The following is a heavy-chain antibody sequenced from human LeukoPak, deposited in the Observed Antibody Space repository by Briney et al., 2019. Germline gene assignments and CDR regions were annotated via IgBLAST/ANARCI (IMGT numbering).Heavy chain of an antibody. Sequence: PSETLSLTCAVYGGSFSGYYWSWIRQPPGKGLEWIGEINHSGGTNYNPSLKSRVTISVDTSKNQFSLKLSSVTAADTAVYYCARGQYGLPYYYDSSGYYALGAFDIWGQGTMVTVSS. CDR3: ARGQYGLPYYYDSSGYYALGAFDI. J-gene: IGHJ3*02. D-gene: IGHD3-22*01. CDR1: GGSFSGYY. V-gene: IGHV4-34*01. CDR2: INHSGGT.